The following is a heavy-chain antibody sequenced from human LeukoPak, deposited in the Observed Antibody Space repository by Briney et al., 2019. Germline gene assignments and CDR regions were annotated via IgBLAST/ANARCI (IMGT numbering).Heavy chain of an antibody. CDR3: AKEGRVAVTGLHFDY. V-gene: IGHV3-23*01. CDR2: LSGNGRST. D-gene: IGHD6-19*01. CDR1: GFTFSSYA. J-gene: IGHJ4*02. Sequence: GGSLRLSCAASGFTFSSYAMSWVRQAPGKGLEWVSTLSGNGRSTYHADSVKGRFSISRDNSKNTLHLQMYSLRAEDTAVYYCAKEGRVAVTGLHFDYWGQGTLVTASS.